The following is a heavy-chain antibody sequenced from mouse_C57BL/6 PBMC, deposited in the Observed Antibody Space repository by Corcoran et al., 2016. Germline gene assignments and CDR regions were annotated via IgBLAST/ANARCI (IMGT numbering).Heavy chain of an antibody. CDR2: INPYNGGT. D-gene: IGHD2-2*01. J-gene: IGHJ3*01. CDR3: ARWPYGYDVPY. Sequence: EVQLQQSGPVLVKPGASVKMSCKASGYTFTDYYMNWVKQSHGKSLEWIGVINPYNGGTSYNQKFKGKATLTVDKSSSTAYMELRSLTSEDSAVYYCARWPYGYDVPYWGQGTLVTVSA. V-gene: IGHV1-19*01. CDR1: GYTFTDYY.